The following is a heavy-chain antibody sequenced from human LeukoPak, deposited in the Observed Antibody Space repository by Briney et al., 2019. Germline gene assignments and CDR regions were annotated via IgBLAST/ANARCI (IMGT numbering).Heavy chain of an antibody. J-gene: IGHJ6*03. CDR3: AKDRWFGYYMDV. V-gene: IGHV3-53*05. Sequence: GGALRLSCAASGFTVSSNYMSWVRQAPGKGLEWVSVIYSGGSTYYADSVKGRFTISRDNSKNTLYLQMNSLRAEDTAVYYCAKDRWFGYYMDVWGKGTTVTISS. CDR1: GFTVSSNY. CDR2: IYSGGST. D-gene: IGHD3-16*01.